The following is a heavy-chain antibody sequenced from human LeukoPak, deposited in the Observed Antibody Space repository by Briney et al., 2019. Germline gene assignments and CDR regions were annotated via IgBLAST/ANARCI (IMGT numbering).Heavy chain of an antibody. Sequence: PSETLSLTCTVSGYSISSAYYWGWLRQPPGKGLEWIGSIYYSGSTYYNPSLKSRVTISVDTSKNQFSLKLSSVTAADTAVYYCARADYYGSGSYYRLYYYYYMDVWGKGTTVTVSS. CDR1: GYSISSAYY. V-gene: IGHV4-38-2*02. J-gene: IGHJ6*03. CDR3: ARADYYGSGSYYRLYYYYYMDV. CDR2: IYYSGST. D-gene: IGHD3-10*01.